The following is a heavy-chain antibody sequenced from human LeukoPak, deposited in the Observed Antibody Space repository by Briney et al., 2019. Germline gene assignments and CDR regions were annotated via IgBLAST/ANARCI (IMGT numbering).Heavy chain of an antibody. V-gene: IGHV3-30*18. J-gene: IGHJ6*02. CDR3: AKDHVIMVRGGYYSMDV. CDR2: ITYDGSGK. D-gene: IGHD3-10*01. Sequence: GGSLRLSCAASGFTFTSYGIHWVRQAPGKGLEWVAVITYDGSGKWYADAVKGRFTISRDNSKNTLYLQMNSLRTEDTAVYYCAKDHVIMVRGGYYSMDVWGQGATVIVSS. CDR1: GFTFTSYG.